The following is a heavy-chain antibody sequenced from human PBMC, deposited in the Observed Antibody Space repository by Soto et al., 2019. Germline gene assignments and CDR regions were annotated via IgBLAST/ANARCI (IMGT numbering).Heavy chain of an antibody. D-gene: IGHD2-21*02. Sequence: QVQLRESGPGLVKPSGTLSLTCVVSGASISSTYWWSWGRQPPGKGMEGIGEIYHTGSTKYNTSHKRRLTIPIDKSKNESSLKLTSMTGADTAVYYCATLPPSIEVLVTQIPPWGQGILVPVSS. CDR3: ATLPPSIEVLVTQIPP. J-gene: IGHJ5*02. CDR2: IYHTGST. V-gene: IGHV4-4*02. CDR1: GASISSTYW.